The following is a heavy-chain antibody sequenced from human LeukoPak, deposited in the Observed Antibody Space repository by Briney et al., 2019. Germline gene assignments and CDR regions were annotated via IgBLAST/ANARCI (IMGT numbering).Heavy chain of an antibody. V-gene: IGHV1-2*02. J-gene: IGHJ4*02. Sequence: ASVKVSCKASGYTFTGYYMHWVRQAPGQGLEWMGWINFNSGGTNYAQKFQGRVTMTRDTSISTAYMELSRLRSDDTAVYYCARPVVDCSGGSCSSHFDYWGQGTLVTVSS. CDR3: ARPVVDCSGGSCSSHFDY. CDR2: INFNSGGT. CDR1: GYTFTGYY. D-gene: IGHD2-15*01.